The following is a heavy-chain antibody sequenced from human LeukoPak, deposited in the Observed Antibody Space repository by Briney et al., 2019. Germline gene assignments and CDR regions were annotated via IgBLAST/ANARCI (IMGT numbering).Heavy chain of an antibody. Sequence: GGSLRLSCAASGFTFSSYAMSWVRQAPGKGLEWVSAISGSGGSTYYADSVKGRFTISRDNSKNTLYLQMNSLRAEDTALYYCAKGYSYGYTSLVDYWGQGTLVTVSS. CDR2: ISGSGGST. CDR3: AKGYSYGYTSLVDY. D-gene: IGHD5-18*01. CDR1: GFTFSSYA. V-gene: IGHV3-23*01. J-gene: IGHJ4*02.